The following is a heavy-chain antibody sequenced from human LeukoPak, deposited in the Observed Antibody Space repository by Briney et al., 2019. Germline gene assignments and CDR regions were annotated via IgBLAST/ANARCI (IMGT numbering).Heavy chain of an antibody. CDR3: ARPFWSGYYGFDY. CDR2: IYYSGST. D-gene: IGHD3-3*01. V-gene: IGHV4-61*01. Sequence: SETLSLTCTVSGGSVSSSSYYWTWIRQPPGKGLEYIGYIYYSGSTNYNPSFKSRVTMSVDTSKNQFSLRLSSVTAADTAVYYCARPFWSGYYGFDYWGQGTLVTVSS. J-gene: IGHJ4*02. CDR1: GGSVSSSSYY.